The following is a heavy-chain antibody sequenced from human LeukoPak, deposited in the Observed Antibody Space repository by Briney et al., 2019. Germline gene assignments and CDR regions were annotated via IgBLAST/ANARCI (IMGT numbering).Heavy chain of an antibody. D-gene: IGHD6-13*01. J-gene: IGHJ4*02. V-gene: IGHV4-39*07. Sequence: TSETLSLTCTVSGGSISSSSYYWGWIRQPPGKGLEWIGSIYCSGSTYYNPSLKSRVTISVDTSKNQFSLKLSSVTAADTAVYYCARVNYSSSWYGSPPKYYFDYWGQGTLVTVSS. CDR1: GGSISSSSYY. CDR2: IYCSGST. CDR3: ARVNYSSSWYGSPPKYYFDY.